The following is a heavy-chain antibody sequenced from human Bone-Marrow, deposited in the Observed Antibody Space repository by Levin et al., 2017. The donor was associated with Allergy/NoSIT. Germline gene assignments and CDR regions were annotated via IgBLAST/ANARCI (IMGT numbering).Heavy chain of an antibody. D-gene: IGHD3-22*01. V-gene: IGHV6-1*01. CDR3: AKEDYDSSGFPYNWFDP. J-gene: IGHJ5*02. CDR2: TYYRSTWYH. Sequence: SETLSLTCAISGDSVSRNTAAWNWIRQSPSRGLEWLGRTYYRSTWYHDYAISVRSRITINPDTSKNQFSLQLNSVTPEDTDVYYCAKEDYDSSGFPYNWFDPWGEGTLVTVSS. CDR1: GDSVSRNTAA.